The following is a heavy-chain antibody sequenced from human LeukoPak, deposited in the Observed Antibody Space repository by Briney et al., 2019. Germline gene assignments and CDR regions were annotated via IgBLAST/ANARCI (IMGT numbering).Heavy chain of an antibody. CDR2: IYYSGST. CDR3: ARDLSYYYDSSGYDWFDP. D-gene: IGHD3-22*01. V-gene: IGHV4-59*01. Sequence: KPSETLSLTCTVSGGSISSYYWSWIRQPPGKGLEWIGYIYYSGSTNYNPSLKSRVTISVDTSKNQFSLKLSSVTAADTAVYYCARDLSYYYDSSGYDWFDPWGQGTLVTVSS. J-gene: IGHJ5*02. CDR1: GGSISSYY.